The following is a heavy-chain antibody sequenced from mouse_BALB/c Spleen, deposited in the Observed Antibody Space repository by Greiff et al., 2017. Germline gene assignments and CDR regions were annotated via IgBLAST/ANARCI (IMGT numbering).Heavy chain of an antibody. CDR3: ARDGLYAMDY. J-gene: IGHJ4*01. Sequence: DVHLVESGGGLVQPGGSLRLSCATSGFTFTDYYMSWVRQPPGKALEWLGFIRNKANGYTTEYSASVKGRFTISRDNSQSILYLQMNTLRAEDSATYYCARDGLYAMDYWGQGTSVTVSS. V-gene: IGHV7-3*02. CDR2: IRNKANGYTT. CDR1: GFTFTDYY.